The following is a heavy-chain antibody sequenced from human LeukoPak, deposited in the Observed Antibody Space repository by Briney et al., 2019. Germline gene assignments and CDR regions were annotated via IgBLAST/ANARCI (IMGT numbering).Heavy chain of an antibody. CDR2: IYYSGST. D-gene: IGHD6-19*01. J-gene: IGHJ4*02. CDR1: GGSISSYY. Sequence: SETQSLTCTVSGGSISSYYWSWIRQPPGKGLEWIGYIYYSGSTNYNPSLKSRVTISVDTSKNRFSLKLSSVTAADTAVYYCARLISSGWSFDYWGQGTLVTVSS. V-gene: IGHV4-59*01. CDR3: ARLISSGWSFDY.